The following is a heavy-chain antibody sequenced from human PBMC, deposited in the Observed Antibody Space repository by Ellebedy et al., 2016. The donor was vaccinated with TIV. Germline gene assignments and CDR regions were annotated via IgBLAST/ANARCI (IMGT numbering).Heavy chain of an antibody. CDR3: AREARIAAPRTSFDP. CDR2: IDHSGTT. J-gene: IGHJ5*02. D-gene: IGHD6-13*01. CDR1: GGSINGYY. V-gene: IGHV4-59*01. Sequence: MPGGSLRLSCTVSGGSINGYYWTWIRQSPGNALEWIGEIDHSGTTKYKPSLNSRVTMSVDTSKKQISLKLSPVTAADTAVYYCAREARIAAPRTSFDPWGQGTLVTVSS.